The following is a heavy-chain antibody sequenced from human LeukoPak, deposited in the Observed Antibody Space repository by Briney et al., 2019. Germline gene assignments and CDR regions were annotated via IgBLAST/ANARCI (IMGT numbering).Heavy chain of an antibody. D-gene: IGHD2-15*01. CDR1: GFTFSSYA. V-gene: IGHV3-23*01. CDR2: VTSGGST. J-gene: IGHJ4*02. CDR3: AKGTKGYCSGGSCYHFDY. Sequence: GGSLRLSCAPSGFTFSSYAMSWVRQAPGKGLEWVSSVTSGGSTNYADSVKGRFTISRDNSKNTLYLQMNSLRAEDTAVYYCAKGTKGYCSGGSCYHFDYWGRGTLVTVSS.